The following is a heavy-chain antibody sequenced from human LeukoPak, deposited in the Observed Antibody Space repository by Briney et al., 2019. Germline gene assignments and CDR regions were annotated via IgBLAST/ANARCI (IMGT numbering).Heavy chain of an antibody. CDR3: ARGSFDDYGDLGRWFDP. V-gene: IGHV4-30-4*08. CDR2: IYYSGST. J-gene: IGHJ5*02. Sequence: LRLSCAASGFTFSDYYMSWIRQPPGKGLEWIGYIYYSGSTYYNPSLKSRVTISVDTSKNQFSLKLSSVTAADTAVYYCARGSFDDYGDLGRWFDPWGQGTLVTVSS. CDR1: GFTFSDYY. D-gene: IGHD4-17*01.